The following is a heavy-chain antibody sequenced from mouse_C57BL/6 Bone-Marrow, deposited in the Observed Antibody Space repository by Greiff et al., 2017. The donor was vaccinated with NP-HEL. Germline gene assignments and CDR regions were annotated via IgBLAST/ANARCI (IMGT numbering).Heavy chain of an antibody. D-gene: IGHD1-1*01. J-gene: IGHJ3*01. CDR2: INRDGGST. V-gene: IGHV5-2*01. CDR3: AMADGSSLAY. CDR1: EYEFPSHY. Sequence: EVQLVESGGGLVQPGASLKLSCESNEYEFPSHYMSWVRKTPEKRLELVAAINRDGGSTYYPDTMESRFIISRDNTKKTLYLQISSLRSEDTALYYCAMADGSSLAYWGQGTLVTVSA.